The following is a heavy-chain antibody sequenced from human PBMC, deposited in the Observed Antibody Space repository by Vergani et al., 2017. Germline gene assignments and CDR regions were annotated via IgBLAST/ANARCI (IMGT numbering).Heavy chain of an antibody. CDR2: ISYDGTQK. J-gene: IGHJ3*02. CDR3: ASGYYDSSATDAFDI. V-gene: IGHV3-30*03. Sequence: QVHLVESGGGVVQPGRSLRLSCVVSGFTSSYYGMHWVRQAPGKGLEWVAVISYDGTQKYYADSVKGRFTISRDNSKSTLYLQMNSLRTEDTAVYYCASGYYDSSATDAFDIWGQGTMVTVSS. D-gene: IGHD3-22*01. CDR1: GFTSSYYG.